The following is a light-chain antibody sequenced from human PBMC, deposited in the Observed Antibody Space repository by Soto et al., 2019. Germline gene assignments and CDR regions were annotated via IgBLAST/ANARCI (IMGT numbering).Light chain of an antibody. Sequence: QSVLSQPPSVSAAPGQSVTISCSGSTSNIGKYYVSWYQQVPGTAPRLLIYDNNQRPSGIPDRFSCSKSGTSATLAITVLPTGDEADDYGATWYSGLTPQGVFGTGTKVAVL. V-gene: IGLV1-51*01. J-gene: IGLJ1*01. CDR3: ATWYSGLTPQGV. CDR2: DNN. CDR1: TSNIGKYY.